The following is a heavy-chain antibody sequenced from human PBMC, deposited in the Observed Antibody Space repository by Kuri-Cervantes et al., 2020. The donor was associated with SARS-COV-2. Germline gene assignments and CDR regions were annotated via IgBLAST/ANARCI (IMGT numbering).Heavy chain of an antibody. CDR2: IGPSGTTK. V-gene: IGHV3-11*04. CDR1: GFIFSDYY. J-gene: IGHJ1*01. Sequence: LSLTCTASGFIFSDYYMTWIRQAPGKGLEWVSSIGPSGTTKYYADSVKGRFTISRGNAKNSLYLHMNSLRAEDTAVYYCARDSDDDVWSGYSTAEYFQYWGQGTLVTVSS. D-gene: IGHD3-3*01. CDR3: ARDSDDDVWSGYSTAEYFQY.